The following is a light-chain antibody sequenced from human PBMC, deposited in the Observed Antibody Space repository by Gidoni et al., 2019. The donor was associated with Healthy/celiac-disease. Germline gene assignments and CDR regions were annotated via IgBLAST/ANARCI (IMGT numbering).Light chain of an antibody. CDR1: QSISSW. J-gene: IGKJ1*01. V-gene: IGKV1-5*03. CDR3: QQYNSYPWT. CDR2: KAS. Sequence: DIQMTPSPSTLSASVGDRVTITCRASQSISSWLAWYQQKPGKAPKLLIYKASSLESGVPSRFIGSGSGTEFTLTISGLQPDDFATYYCQQYNSYPWTFGQGTKVEIK.